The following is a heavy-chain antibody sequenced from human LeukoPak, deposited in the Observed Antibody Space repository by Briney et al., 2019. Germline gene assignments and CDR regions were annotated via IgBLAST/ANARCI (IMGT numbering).Heavy chain of an antibody. D-gene: IGHD1-26*01. V-gene: IGHV3-11*04. CDR3: ARVRGSYSVDY. CDR1: GFTFSDYY. J-gene: IGHJ4*02. Sequence: GGSLRLSCAASGFTFSDYYMSWIRQAPGRGLEWVSYISSSSGTTTHYADSVKGRFTISRDNAKNSLHLQMNSLRAEDTAVYYCARVRGSYSVDYWGQGTLVTVSS. CDR2: ISSSSGTTT.